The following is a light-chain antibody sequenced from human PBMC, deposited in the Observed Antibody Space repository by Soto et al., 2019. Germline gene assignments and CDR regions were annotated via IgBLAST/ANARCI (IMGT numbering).Light chain of an antibody. CDR3: QQYGSSPRT. CDR2: GAS. CDR1: QSVSSSY. V-gene: IGKV3-20*01. J-gene: IGKJ1*01. Sequence: EIVLTKSPVTVSLSKRERATLSCRASQSVSSSYLAWYQQKPGQAPRLLIYGASSRATGIPDRFSGSGSGTDFTLTISRLEPEDFAVYYCQQYGSSPRTFGQGTKVDIK.